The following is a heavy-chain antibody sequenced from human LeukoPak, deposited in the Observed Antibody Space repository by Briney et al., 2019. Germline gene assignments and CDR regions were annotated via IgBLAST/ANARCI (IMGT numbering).Heavy chain of an antibody. Sequence: GGSLRLSCAASGLTLCSYAMSWVRQAPGKGLEWVSPISSSSSYIYYAESGKGRLTISRDNARKSLCLEMNSLRVEDTALYFCARDLEEHCSGGSCSTFDCWGQGTLVTVSS. J-gene: IGHJ4*02. CDR3: ARDLEEHCSGGSCSTFDC. D-gene: IGHD2-15*01. V-gene: IGHV3-21*01. CDR2: ISSSSSYI. CDR1: GLTLCSYA.